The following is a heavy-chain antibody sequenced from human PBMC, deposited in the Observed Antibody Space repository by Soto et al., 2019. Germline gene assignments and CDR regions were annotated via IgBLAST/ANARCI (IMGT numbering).Heavy chain of an antibody. J-gene: IGHJ6*02. CDR1: GFTFDDYT. D-gene: IGHD5-18*01. Sequence: GGSLRLSCAASGFTFDDYTMHWVRQAPGKGLEWVSLISWDGGSTYYADSVKGRFTISRDNSKNSLYLQMNSLRTEDTALYYCANDITGIQPNYYYYYGMDVWGQGTTVTVSS. V-gene: IGHV3-43*01. CDR2: ISWDGGST. CDR3: ANDITGIQPNYYYYYGMDV.